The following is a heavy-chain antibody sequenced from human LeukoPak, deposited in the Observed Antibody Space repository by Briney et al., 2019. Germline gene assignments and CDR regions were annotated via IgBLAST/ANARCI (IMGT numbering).Heavy chain of an antibody. V-gene: IGHV3-48*03. CDR2: ISSSGSTI. CDR3: ARLYCSGGSCYYDY. CDR1: GFTFSSYE. Sequence: GGSLRLSCAASGFTFSSYEMNRVRQAPGKGLEWVSYISSSGSTIYYADSVKGRFTISRDNAKNSLYLQMNSLRAEDTAVYYCARLYCSGGSCYYDYWGQGTLVTVSS. J-gene: IGHJ4*02. D-gene: IGHD2-15*01.